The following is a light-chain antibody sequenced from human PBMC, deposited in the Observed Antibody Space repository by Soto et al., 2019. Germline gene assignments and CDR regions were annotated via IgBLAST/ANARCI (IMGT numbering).Light chain of an antibody. CDR2: AAS. CDR1: QSINSY. Sequence: DLQMTQSPSSLSASVGDRVTITCRASQSINSYLNWYQQKPGIAPKLLIYAASSLQSGVPSRFSGSGSGTDFTLTISSLQPEDFATYYCQRSYSTLTFGGGTKVEIK. J-gene: IGKJ4*01. CDR3: QRSYSTLT. V-gene: IGKV1-39*01.